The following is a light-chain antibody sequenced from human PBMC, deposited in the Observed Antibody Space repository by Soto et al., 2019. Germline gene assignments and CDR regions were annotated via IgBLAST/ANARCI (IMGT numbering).Light chain of an antibody. CDR2: RNN. CDR3: AAWDDSLSGPV. Sequence: QSGLTQPPSASGTPGQRVTISCSGSSSNIGSNYVYWYQQLPGTAPKLLIYRNNQRPSGVPDRFSGSKSGTSASLAISGLRSEDEADYYCAAWDDSLSGPVFGGGTQLTVL. V-gene: IGLV1-47*01. CDR1: SSNIGSNY. J-gene: IGLJ7*01.